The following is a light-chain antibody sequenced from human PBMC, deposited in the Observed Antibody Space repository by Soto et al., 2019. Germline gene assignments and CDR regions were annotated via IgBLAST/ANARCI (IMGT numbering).Light chain of an antibody. CDR3: QQYGSSPLT. Sequence: EIVLTQSPGTLSLSPGERATLSCRASQSVGSSYLAWYQQKPGQAPRLLIYCASSRPIGIPDRFSGSGSGTDFTLTISRLEPEDFAVYYCQQYGSSPLTVGRGTKVDIK. CDR2: CAS. CDR1: QSVGSSY. V-gene: IGKV3-20*01. J-gene: IGKJ3*01.